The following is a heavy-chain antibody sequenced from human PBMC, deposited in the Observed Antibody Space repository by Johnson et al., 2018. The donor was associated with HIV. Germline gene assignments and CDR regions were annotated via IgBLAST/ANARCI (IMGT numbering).Heavy chain of an antibody. V-gene: IGHV3-74*02. CDR3: ARSGPNWAFDF. CDR2: ISSDGSST. CDR1: GFTFSSYW. Sequence: VQLVESGGGVVQPGGSLRLSCAASGFTFSSYWMSWVRQAPGKWLEWVSRISSDGSSTYYADSVKGRFTISRDNARNTMFVQMNSLRAEDTAVYYCARSGPNWAFDFWGRGTIVTVSS. D-gene: IGHD1-1*01. J-gene: IGHJ3*01.